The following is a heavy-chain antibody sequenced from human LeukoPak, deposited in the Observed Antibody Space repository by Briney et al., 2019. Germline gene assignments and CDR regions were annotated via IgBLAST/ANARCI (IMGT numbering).Heavy chain of an antibody. Sequence: GASVKVSCKASGYTFSGYYMHWVRQAPGQGPEWVGWINPNSGGTNFAQKFQDRVTLTRDTSISTAYMELSRLRSDDTAVYYCARGRLVGYYYGMDVWGQGTTVTVSS. V-gene: IGHV1-2*02. D-gene: IGHD6-6*01. CDR1: GYTFSGYY. J-gene: IGHJ6*02. CDR2: INPNSGGT. CDR3: ARGRLVGYYYGMDV.